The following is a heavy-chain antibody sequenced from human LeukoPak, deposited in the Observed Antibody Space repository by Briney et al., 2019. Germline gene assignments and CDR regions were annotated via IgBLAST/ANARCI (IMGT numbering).Heavy chain of an antibody. CDR1: GGSISSYY. CDR3: ARGAEDIVVVPATYFDY. J-gene: IGHJ4*02. Sequence: SETLSLTCTVSGGSISSYYWSWIRQPPGKGLGWIGYIYYSGSTNYNPSLKSRVTTSVDTSKNQFSLKLSSVTAADTAVYYCARGAEDIVVVPATYFDYWGQGTLVTVSS. D-gene: IGHD2-2*01. CDR2: IYYSGST. V-gene: IGHV4-59*01.